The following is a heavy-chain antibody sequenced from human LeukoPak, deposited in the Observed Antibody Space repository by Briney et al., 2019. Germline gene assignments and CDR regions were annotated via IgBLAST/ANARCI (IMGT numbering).Heavy chain of an antibody. Sequence: SGTLSLTCTVSGGSISNYHWSWIRQPAGKGLGWIGQIHTSGSTNYNPPLKSRVTMSIDTTEDQVSLTIRSVTAADTAFYYCARRDISSGWSFDYWGQGTLVTVSS. J-gene: IGHJ4*02. D-gene: IGHD6-19*01. CDR2: IHTSGST. CDR3: ARRDISSGWSFDY. CDR1: GGSISNYH. V-gene: IGHV4-4*07.